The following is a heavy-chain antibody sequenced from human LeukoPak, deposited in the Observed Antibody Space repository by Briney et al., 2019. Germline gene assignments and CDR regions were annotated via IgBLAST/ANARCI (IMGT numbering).Heavy chain of an antibody. D-gene: IGHD6-19*01. V-gene: IGHV1-69*05. J-gene: IGHJ5*02. CDR2: IIPIFGTA. Sequence: SVKVSCKASGGTFSSYAISWVRQAPGQGLEWMGGIIPIFGTANYAQKFQGRVTITTDESTSTAYMELSSLRSEDTAVYYCARHGQWLVQGNWFDPWGQGTLVTVSS. CDR3: ARHGQWLVQGNWFDP. CDR1: GGTFSSYA.